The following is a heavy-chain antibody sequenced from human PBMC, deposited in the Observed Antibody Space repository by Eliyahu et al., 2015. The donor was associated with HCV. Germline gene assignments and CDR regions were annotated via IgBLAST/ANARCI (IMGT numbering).Heavy chain of an antibody. J-gene: IGHJ5*02. D-gene: IGHD1-1*01. CDR1: GFTFSSYA. Sequence: QVQLVESGGGVVQPGRSLRLXCAASGFTFSSYAMHWVRQAPGKGLEWVAVISYDGSNKYYAXSVKGRFTISRXNSXNTLYLQMNSLRAEDTAVYYCARTLDLRGWFDPWGQGTLVTVSS. CDR2: ISYDGSNK. V-gene: IGHV3-30-3*01. CDR3: ARTLDLRGWFDP.